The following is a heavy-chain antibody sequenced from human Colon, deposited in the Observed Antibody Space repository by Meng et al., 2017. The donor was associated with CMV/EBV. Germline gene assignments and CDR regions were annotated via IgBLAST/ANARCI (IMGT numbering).Heavy chain of an antibody. CDR1: GFTFSRYW. V-gene: IGHV3-7*01. CDR3: ARDVESRGYWNWFDP. J-gene: IGHJ5*02. CDR2: IRQDGNEK. D-gene: IGHD3-22*01. Sequence: GESLKISCAASGFTFSRYWMSWVRQAPAKGLEWVANIRQDGNEKYYVDSVRGRFSISRDNAKNTLYLEMNSLRAEDTAVYYCARDVESRGYWNWFDPWGQGTLVTVSS.